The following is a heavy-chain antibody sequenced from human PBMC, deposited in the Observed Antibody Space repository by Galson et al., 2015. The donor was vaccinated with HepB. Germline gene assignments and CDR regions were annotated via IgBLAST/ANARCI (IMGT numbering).Heavy chain of an antibody. CDR1: GFTFSSYT. CDR2: ISGSGGGT. D-gene: IGHD3-3*01. J-gene: IGHJ4*02. V-gene: IGHV3-23*01. Sequence: SLRLSCAASGFTFSSYTMSWVRQAPGKRLQWVSAISGSGGGTYYADSVKGRFTISRDNSKNTLYLQMNSLRAEDTAVYYCARGHDFWSGAYFGYWGQGTLVTVSS. CDR3: ARGHDFWSGAYFGY.